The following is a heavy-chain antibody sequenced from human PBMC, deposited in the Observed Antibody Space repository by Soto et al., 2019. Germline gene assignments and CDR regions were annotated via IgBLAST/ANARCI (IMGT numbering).Heavy chain of an antibody. V-gene: IGHV4-30-2*01. CDR2: IYHSGST. CDR3: VRVPDY. Sequence: PSETLSLTCTVSGGSISSYSWSWIRQPPGKGLDWIGYIYHSGSTYYNPSLKSRVTISVDRSKNQFSLKLSSVTAADTAVYYCVRVPDYWGQGTLVTVSS. CDR1: GGSISSYS. J-gene: IGHJ4*02.